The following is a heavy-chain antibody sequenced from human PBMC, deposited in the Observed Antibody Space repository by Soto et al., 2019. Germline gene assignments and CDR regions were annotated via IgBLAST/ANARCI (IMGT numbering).Heavy chain of an antibody. D-gene: IGHD3-10*01. CDR1: GGSISSSSYY. CDR2: IHYSGST. Sequence: SETLSLTCTVSGGSISSSSYYWSWIRQPPGKGLERIGYIHYSGSTNYNPSLKSRVTISVDTSKNQFSLKLSSVTAADTAVYYCARDSYYYGSGSYYKPEGFDPWGQGTLVTVSS. V-gene: IGHV4-61*01. J-gene: IGHJ5*02. CDR3: ARDSYYYGSGSYYKPEGFDP.